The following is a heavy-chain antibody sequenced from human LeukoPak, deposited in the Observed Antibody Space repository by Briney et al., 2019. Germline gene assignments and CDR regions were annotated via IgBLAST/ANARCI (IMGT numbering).Heavy chain of an antibody. CDR1: GYSISSGYY. V-gene: IGHV4-38-2*02. Sequence: PSETLSLTCTVSGYSISSGYYWGWIRQPPGKGLEWIGSIYHSGSTYYNPSLKSRVTTSVDTSKNQFSLKLSSVTAADTAVYYCARDPSLPVDPWGQGTLVTVSS. CDR2: IYHSGST. J-gene: IGHJ5*02. CDR3: ARDPSLPVDP.